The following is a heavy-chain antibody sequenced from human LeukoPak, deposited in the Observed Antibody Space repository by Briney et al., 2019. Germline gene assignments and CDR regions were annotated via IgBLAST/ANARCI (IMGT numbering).Heavy chain of an antibody. J-gene: IGHJ4*02. CDR2: FDPEDGET. V-gene: IGHV1-24*01. CDR1: GYTLTELS. CDR3: ATVGTTVVTRVFDY. Sequence: VASVKVSCKVSGYTLTELSMHWVRQAPGKGLEWMGGFDPEDGETIYAQKFQGRVTMTEDTSTDTAYMELSSLRSEDTAVYYCATVGTTVVTRVFDYWGQGTLVTVSS. D-gene: IGHD4-23*01.